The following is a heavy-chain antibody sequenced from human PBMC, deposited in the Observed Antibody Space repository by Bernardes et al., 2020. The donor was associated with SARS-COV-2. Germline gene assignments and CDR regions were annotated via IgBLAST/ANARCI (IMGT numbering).Heavy chain of an antibody. D-gene: IGHD6-13*01. CDR3: ARDGLFAGHFDY. CDR2: ISSSSSYI. V-gene: IGHV3-21*01. J-gene: IGHJ4*02. Sequence: GGSLRLSRAASGFTFSSYSMNWVRQAPGKGLEWVSSISSSSSYIYYADSVKGRFTISRDNAKNSLYLQMNSLRAEDTAVYYCARDGLFAGHFDYWGQGTLVTVSS. CDR1: GFTFSSYS.